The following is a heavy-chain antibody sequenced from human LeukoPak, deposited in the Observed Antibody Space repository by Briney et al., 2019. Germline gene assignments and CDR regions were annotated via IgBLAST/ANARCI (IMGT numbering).Heavy chain of an antibody. Sequence: SETLSLTCTVSGGSISSYYWSWIRQSPGKGLEWIGYIYYSGSTNYNPSLKSRVTISVDTSKNQFSLKLSSVTAADTAVYYCARGSREAGSDYWGQGTLVTVSS. V-gene: IGHV4-59*01. J-gene: IGHJ4*02. CDR3: ARGSREAGSDY. CDR1: GGSISSYY. D-gene: IGHD6-19*01. CDR2: IYYSGST.